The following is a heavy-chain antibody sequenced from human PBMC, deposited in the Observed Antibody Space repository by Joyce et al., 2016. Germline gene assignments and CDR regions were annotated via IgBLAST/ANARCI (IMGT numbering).Heavy chain of an antibody. Sequence: QVQLQQWGAGLLKPSETLSLTCAVYGGSFSGYYCSWIRQPPGKGLEWMWEINHSGSTNYNPALKIRVTISVDTSKNQFSLKLSSVTAAYTAVYYCARGPRSNWGLVWFDPWGQGTLVTVSS. CDR3: ARGPRSNWGLVWFDP. J-gene: IGHJ5*02. D-gene: IGHD7-27*01. CDR1: GGSFSGYY. V-gene: IGHV4-34*01. CDR2: INHSGST.